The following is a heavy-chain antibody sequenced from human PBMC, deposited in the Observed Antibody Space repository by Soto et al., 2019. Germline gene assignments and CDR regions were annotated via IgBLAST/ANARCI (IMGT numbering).Heavy chain of an antibody. CDR2: IIPLFGSA. D-gene: IGHD3-22*01. J-gene: IGHJ4*02. CDR1: GVSLSSYI. Sequence: SVKVSCKASGVSLSSYIINWVRQAPGQGFEWMGGIIPLFGSANHAQKLQGRVIITADVSTNTVYMEMSSLRFEDTAIYYCIYHYDSSGFYYVGSWGQGTQVTVSS. V-gene: IGHV1-69*13. CDR3: IYHYDSSGFYYVGS.